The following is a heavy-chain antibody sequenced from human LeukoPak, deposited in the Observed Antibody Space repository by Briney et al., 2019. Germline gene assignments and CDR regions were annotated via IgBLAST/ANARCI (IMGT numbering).Heavy chain of an antibody. Sequence: SQTLSLTCAISGDSVSRNSAAWNWIRQSPSRGLEWLGRTYYRSKWYNDYAVPVKSRMTSNPDTSKNQFALQLNSVTPEDTAVYYCASFRWYYFDYWGQGTLVTVSS. J-gene: IGHJ4*02. CDR2: TYYRSKWYN. V-gene: IGHV6-1*01. CDR1: GDSVSRNSAA. D-gene: IGHD6-13*01. CDR3: ASFRWYYFDY.